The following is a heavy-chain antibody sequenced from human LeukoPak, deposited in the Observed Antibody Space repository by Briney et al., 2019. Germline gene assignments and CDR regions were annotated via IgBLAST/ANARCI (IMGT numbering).Heavy chain of an antibody. D-gene: IGHD3-9*01. CDR1: GFTFDDYA. J-gene: IGHJ3*02. Sequence: GGSLRLSCAASGFTFDDYAMHWVRHAPGKGLEWVSGISWNSGSIGYADSVKGRFTISRDNAKNSLYLQMNSLRAEDMALYYCAKSPLDYDILTGYSHAFDIWGQGTMVTVSS. CDR3: AKSPLDYDILTGYSHAFDI. V-gene: IGHV3-9*03. CDR2: ISWNSGSI.